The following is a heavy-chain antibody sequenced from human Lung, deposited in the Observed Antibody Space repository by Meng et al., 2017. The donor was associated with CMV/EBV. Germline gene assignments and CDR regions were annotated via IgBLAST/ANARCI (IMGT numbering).Heavy chain of an antibody. Sequence: ASXXVSXKASGYTFTSYDINWVRQATGQGLEWMGWMNPNSGNTGYAQKFQGRVTITRNTSISTAYMELSSLRSEDTAVYYCARATPLGYCSSTSCYTQDAYYGLGVWXQGTTVTVSS. CDR3: ARATPLGYCSSTSCYTQDAYYGLGV. CDR1: GYTFTSYD. J-gene: IGHJ6*01. D-gene: IGHD2-2*02. CDR2: MNPNSGNT. V-gene: IGHV1-8*03.